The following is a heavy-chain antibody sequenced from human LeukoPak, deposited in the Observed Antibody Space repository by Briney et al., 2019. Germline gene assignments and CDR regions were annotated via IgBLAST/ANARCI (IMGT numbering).Heavy chain of an antibody. Sequence: GGSLRLSCAASGFTFDDYAMHWVRQAPGKGLEWVSGISWNSGSIGYADSVKGRFTISRDNAKNSLYLQMNSLRAEDTALYYCAKCNYYYYMDVWGKGTTVTVYS. V-gene: IGHV3-9*01. CDR2: ISWNSGSI. J-gene: IGHJ6*03. CDR1: GFTFDDYA. CDR3: AKCNYYYYMDV.